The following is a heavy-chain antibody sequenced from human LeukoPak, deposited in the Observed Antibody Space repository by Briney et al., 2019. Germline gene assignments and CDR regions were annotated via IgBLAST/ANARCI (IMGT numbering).Heavy chain of an antibody. CDR3: ARGTMVRGVTIREVISIEY. CDR1: GYSISSGYY. D-gene: IGHD3-10*01. J-gene: IGHJ4*02. CDR2: MYHSGST. V-gene: IGHV4-38-2*01. Sequence: SETLSLTCAVSGYSISSGYYWGWIRQPPGKGLEWIGNMYHSGSTYYNPSLKSRVTISVDTSKNQFSLKLSSVTAADTAVYYCARGTMVRGVTIREVISIEYWGQGTLVTVSS.